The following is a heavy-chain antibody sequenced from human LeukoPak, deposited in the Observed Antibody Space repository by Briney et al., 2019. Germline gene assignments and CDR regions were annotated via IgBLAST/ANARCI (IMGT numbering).Heavy chain of an antibody. Sequence: PSETLSLTCAIYGGSFSGYYWSWIRQPPGKGLEWIGEIHHSGSTNYNPSLKSRVTISVDKSKNQFSLKLSSVTAADTAVYYCARDATSGGSYAYWGQGTLVTVSS. CDR3: ARDATSGGSYAY. V-gene: IGHV4-34*01. D-gene: IGHD2-15*01. J-gene: IGHJ4*02. CDR2: IHHSGST. CDR1: GGSFSGYY.